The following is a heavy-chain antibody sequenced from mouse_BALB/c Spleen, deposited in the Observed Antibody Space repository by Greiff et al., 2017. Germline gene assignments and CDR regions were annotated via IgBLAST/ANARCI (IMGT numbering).Heavy chain of an antibody. CDR1: GFNIKDTY. Sequence: VHVKQSGAELVKPGASVKLSCTASGFNIKDTYMHWVKQRPEQGLEWIGRIDPANGNTKYDPKFQGKATITADTSSNTAYLQLSSLTSEDTAVYYCAQEGYDGGFAYWGQGTLVTVSA. D-gene: IGHD2-2*01. CDR3: AQEGYDGGFAY. J-gene: IGHJ3*01. CDR2: IDPANGNT. V-gene: IGHV14-3*02.